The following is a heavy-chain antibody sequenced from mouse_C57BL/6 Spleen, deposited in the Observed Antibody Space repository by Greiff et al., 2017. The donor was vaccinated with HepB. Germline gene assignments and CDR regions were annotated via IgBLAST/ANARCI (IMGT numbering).Heavy chain of an antibody. CDR3: ARTYYDDRYYFDY. V-gene: IGHV1-53*01. J-gene: IGHJ2*01. D-gene: IGHD2-13*01. Sequence: QVQLQQPGTELVKPGASVKLSCKASGYTFTSYWMHWVKQRPGQGLEWIGNINPSNGGTNYNEKFKSKATRTVDKSSSTAYMQLSSLTSKDAAVYDCARTYYDDRYYFDYWGKGTTLTVSS. CDR2: INPSNGGT. CDR1: GYTFTSYW.